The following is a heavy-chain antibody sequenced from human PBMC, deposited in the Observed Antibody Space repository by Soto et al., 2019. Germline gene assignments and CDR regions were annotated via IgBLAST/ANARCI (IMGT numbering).Heavy chain of an antibody. J-gene: IGHJ5*02. CDR2: IWPRDSDT. Sequence: PGESLKISCKGSGYSFSDNWMVWVRQTPGKGLEWMGIIWPRDSDTRYSPSFQGQVTISADRSISTAYLQWSSLTASDTGTYYCGRRLGQGWFDPWGQGTLVTVSS. D-gene: IGHD7-27*01. V-gene: IGHV5-51*01. CDR1: GYSFSDNW. CDR3: GRRLGQGWFDP.